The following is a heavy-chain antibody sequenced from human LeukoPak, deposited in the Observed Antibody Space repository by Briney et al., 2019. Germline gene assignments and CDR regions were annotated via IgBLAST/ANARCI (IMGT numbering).Heavy chain of an antibody. CDR1: GGSFSGYY. Sequence: PSETLSLTCAVYGGSFSGYYWSWIRQPPGKGLEWIGEINHSGSTNHNPSLKSRVTISVDTSKNQFSLKLSSVTAADTAVYYCARGNWASFDYWGQGTLVTVSS. CDR3: ARGNWASFDY. J-gene: IGHJ4*02. D-gene: IGHD7-27*01. CDR2: INHSGST. V-gene: IGHV4-34*01.